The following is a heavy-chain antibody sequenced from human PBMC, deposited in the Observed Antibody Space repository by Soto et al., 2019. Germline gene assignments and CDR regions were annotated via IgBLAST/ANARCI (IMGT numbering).Heavy chain of an antibody. Sequence: LSLTCTVSGGSISSSSYYWGWIRQPPGKGLEWIGSIYHSGSTYYNPSLKSRVTISVDTSKNQFSLKLSSVTAADTAVYYCARHPPGDYYDSSGYTDYWGQGTLVTVSS. J-gene: IGHJ4*02. D-gene: IGHD3-22*01. V-gene: IGHV4-39*01. CDR3: ARHPPGDYYDSSGYTDY. CDR1: GGSISSSSYY. CDR2: IYHSGST.